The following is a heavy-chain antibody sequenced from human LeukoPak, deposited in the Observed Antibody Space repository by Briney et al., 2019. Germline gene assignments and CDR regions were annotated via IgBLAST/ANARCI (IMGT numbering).Heavy chain of an antibody. CDR3: AGQSVSVVPAAVNGADYYYYYMDV. Sequence: PGGSLRLSCAASGFTFDDYGMSWVRQAPGKGLEWVSGINWNGGSTGYADSVKGRFTISRDNAKNSLYLQMNSLRAEDTALYYCAGQSVSVVPAAVNGADYYYYYMDVWGKGTTVTVSS. V-gene: IGHV3-20*04. D-gene: IGHD2-2*01. CDR2: INWNGGST. J-gene: IGHJ6*03. CDR1: GFTFDDYG.